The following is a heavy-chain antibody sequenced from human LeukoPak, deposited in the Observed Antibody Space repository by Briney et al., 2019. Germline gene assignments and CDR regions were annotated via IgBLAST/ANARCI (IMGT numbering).Heavy chain of an antibody. CDR1: GFTFSAYT. V-gene: IGHV3-30*04. Sequence: GGALRLSCAASGFTFSAYTMHWVRQSPGKGLEWVAVISNDGSNKYYADSVQGRFTVSSDNSKYTLYLQMKSLKGEDTAVYYCARDPYGDYYFDSWGQGTLVSVSS. CDR2: ISNDGSNK. J-gene: IGHJ4*02. D-gene: IGHD4-17*01. CDR3: ARDPYGDYYFDS.